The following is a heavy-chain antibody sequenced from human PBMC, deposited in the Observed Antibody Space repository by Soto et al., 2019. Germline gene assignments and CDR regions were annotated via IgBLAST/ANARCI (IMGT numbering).Heavy chain of an antibody. V-gene: IGHV4-59*11. Sequence: PSETMSLTCTVSGGSISDLYLSWTRQPPGKGLEWIGYGLRHEFVGTNPSLTNRVTISVDMSKRQFSLRLNSVTAADTAVYYCVAGPDHDKSAYWGQGTLVTVSS. CDR2: GLRHEFV. D-gene: IGHD1-1*01. CDR3: VAGPDHDKSAY. CDR1: GGSISDLY. J-gene: IGHJ4*01.